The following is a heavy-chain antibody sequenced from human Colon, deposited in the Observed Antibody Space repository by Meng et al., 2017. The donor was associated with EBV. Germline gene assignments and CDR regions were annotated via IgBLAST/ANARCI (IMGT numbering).Heavy chain of an antibody. D-gene: IGHD1-26*01. CDR3: ARGKQDAWELLAY. V-gene: IGHV4-4*02. CDR1: GVSISSNIR. CDR2: IDDSGST. J-gene: IGHJ4*02. Sequence: HVQIQESRTGLVKPAGTLSLPCGVSGVSISSNIRWTGVRQPPGKGLEWIGDIDDSGSTNYNPSLNSRISISLDKSKNHFSLKVNSVTAADTAVYYCARGKQDAWELLAYWGRGALVTVSS.